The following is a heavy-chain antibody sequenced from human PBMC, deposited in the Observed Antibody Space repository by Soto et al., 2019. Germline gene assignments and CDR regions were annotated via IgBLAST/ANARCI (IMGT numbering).Heavy chain of an antibody. CDR2: IIPIFGTA. V-gene: IGHV1-69*13. CDR3: ARRLYYDGSGPPGY. D-gene: IGHD3-22*01. J-gene: IGHJ4*02. CDR1: GGTFSSYA. Sequence: SVKVSCKASGGTFSSYAISWVRQAPGQGLEWMGGIIPIFGTANYAQKFQSRVTITPDESTSTAYMELSSLSSEHTPAYYFARRLYYDGSGPPGYWGQGTLVTVTS.